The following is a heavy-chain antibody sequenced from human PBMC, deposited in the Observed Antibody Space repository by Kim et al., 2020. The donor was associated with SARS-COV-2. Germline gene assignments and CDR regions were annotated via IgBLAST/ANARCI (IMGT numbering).Heavy chain of an antibody. CDR3: ARSGHYYYDSSGYFHDAFDI. Sequence: RFTISGDNAKNTLYLQMNSLRSEDTAVYYCARSGHYYYDSSGYFHDAFDIWGQGTMVTVSS. J-gene: IGHJ3*02. D-gene: IGHD3-22*01. V-gene: IGHV3-74*01.